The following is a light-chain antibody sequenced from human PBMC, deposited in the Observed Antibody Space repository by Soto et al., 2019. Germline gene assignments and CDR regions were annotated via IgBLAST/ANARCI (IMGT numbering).Light chain of an antibody. Sequence: QSALTQPASVSGSPGQSITIPCTGTSSDVGGYNYVSWYHHHPGKAPKLIIYEVSNRPPGVSNRFSGSKSGNTASLTISGLQAEDEADYHCSSYTSSGTWVFGGGTKLTVL. CDR1: SSDVGGYNY. CDR3: SSYTSSGTWV. J-gene: IGLJ3*02. CDR2: EVS. V-gene: IGLV2-14*01.